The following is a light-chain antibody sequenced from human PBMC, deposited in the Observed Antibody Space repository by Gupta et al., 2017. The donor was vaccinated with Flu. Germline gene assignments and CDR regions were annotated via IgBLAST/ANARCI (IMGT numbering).Light chain of an antibody. CDR2: GNS. Sequence: QSVLTPPPSVSGAPGQRVAISCPGSSSNIGAGYDVHWYQQVPGTAPKVLIYGNSNRPSGVPDRFSGSKSGTSASLAITGLQAEDEADYYCQSYDSSLSGWVFGGGTKLTVL. V-gene: IGLV1-40*01. J-gene: IGLJ3*02. CDR1: SSNIGAGYD. CDR3: QSYDSSLSGWV.